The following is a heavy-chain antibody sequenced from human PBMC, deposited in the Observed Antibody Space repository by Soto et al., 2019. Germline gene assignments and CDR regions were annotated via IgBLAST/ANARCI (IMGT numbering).Heavy chain of an antibody. Sequence: GGSLRLSCAASGFTFGNYAMSWVRQAPGKGLEWVSTISGSGGSTYYADSVKGRFTISRDNSKNTLYLQMNSLRAEDTAVYYCARLEGYCIGGGCYGDYYYAMDVWGQGTTVTVSS. CDR3: ARLEGYCIGGGCYGDYYYAMDV. V-gene: IGHV3-23*01. CDR1: GFTFGNYA. D-gene: IGHD2-15*01. CDR2: ISGSGGST. J-gene: IGHJ6*02.